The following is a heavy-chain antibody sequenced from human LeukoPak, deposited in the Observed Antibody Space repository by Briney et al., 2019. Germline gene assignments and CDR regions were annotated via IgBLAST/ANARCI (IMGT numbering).Heavy chain of an antibody. Sequence: SETLSLTCTVSGASISPDYWGWIRQPPGKGLEFIGYIHYSGSTNYNPSLKSRVAISVDTSKNQFSLKLSSVTAADTAVYYCARFRVDTAFDYWGQGTLVTVSS. J-gene: IGHJ4*02. D-gene: IGHD5-18*01. V-gene: IGHV4-59*01. CDR1: GASISPDY. CDR2: IHYSGST. CDR3: ARFRVDTAFDY.